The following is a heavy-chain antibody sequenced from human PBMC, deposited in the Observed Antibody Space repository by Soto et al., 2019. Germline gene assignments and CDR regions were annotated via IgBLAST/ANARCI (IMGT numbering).Heavy chain of an antibody. CDR3: AKSITARPFDY. Sequence: GASVKVSCKASGYTFTSYDINWVRQATGQGLEWMGWMNPNSGNTAYAQKFQGRVTMTRNTSISTAYMELSSLRAEDTAVYYCAKSITARPFDYWGQGALVTVSS. CDR1: GYTFTSYD. D-gene: IGHD6-6*01. J-gene: IGHJ4*02. CDR2: MNPNSGNT. V-gene: IGHV1-8*01.